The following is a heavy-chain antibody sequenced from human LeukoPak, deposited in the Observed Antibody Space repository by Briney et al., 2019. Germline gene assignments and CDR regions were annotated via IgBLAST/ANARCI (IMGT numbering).Heavy chain of an antibody. CDR1: GYSISSGYY. D-gene: IGHD3-10*01. CDR2: IYHSGST. J-gene: IGHJ4*02. V-gene: IGHV4-38-2*02. CDR3: ARSQSLWFGELSFSPLYYFDY. Sequence: SETLSLTCTVSGYSISSGYYWGWIRQPPGKGLEWIGSIYHSGSTYYNPSLKSRVTISVDTSKNQFSLKLRSVTAADTAVYYCARSQSLWFGELSFSPLYYFDYWGQGTLVTVSS.